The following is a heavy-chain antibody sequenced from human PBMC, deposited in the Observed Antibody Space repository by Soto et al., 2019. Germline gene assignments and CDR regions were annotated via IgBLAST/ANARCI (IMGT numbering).Heavy chain of an antibody. Sequence: GGSLRLSCAVSGFLVNYYDLSWVRQAPGKGLEWVAVIWYDGSNKYYADSVKGRFTISRDNSKNTLYLQMNSLRAEDTAVYYCARDRYYDSSGYYYVWGQGTLV. CDR3: ARDRYYDSSGYYYV. J-gene: IGHJ4*02. CDR1: GFLVNYYD. V-gene: IGHV3-33*08. CDR2: IWYDGSNK. D-gene: IGHD3-22*01.